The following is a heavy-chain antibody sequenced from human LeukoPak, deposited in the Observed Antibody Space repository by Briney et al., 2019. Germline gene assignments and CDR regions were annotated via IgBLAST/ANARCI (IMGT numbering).Heavy chain of an antibody. V-gene: IGHV4-34*01. CDR1: GGSFSGYY. CDR3: AREGPGSSGWFDP. D-gene: IGHD3-10*01. J-gene: IGHJ5*02. Sequence: SETLSLTCAVYGGSFSGYYWSGISQPPGKGLEWIGEINHSGSTNYNPSLKSRVTISVDTSKNQFSLKLTSVTAADTAVYYCAREGPGSSGWFDPWGQGTLVTVSS. CDR2: INHSGST.